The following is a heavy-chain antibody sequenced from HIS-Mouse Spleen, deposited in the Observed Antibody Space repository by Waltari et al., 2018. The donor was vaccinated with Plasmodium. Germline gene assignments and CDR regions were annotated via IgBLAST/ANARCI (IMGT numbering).Heavy chain of an antibody. V-gene: IGHV4-39*07. J-gene: IGHJ4*02. CDR1: AGSLSTSSYF. CDR3: ARDRITGTSYFDY. D-gene: IGHD1-7*01. CDR2: IYYSGST. Sequence: LQLHESGPGLVMPSATLSPTSPFSAGSLSTSSYFWGWIRQPPGKGLEWIGSIYYSGSTYYNPSLKSRVTISVDTSKNQFSLKLSAVTDAETAVYYCARDRITGTSYFDYWGQGTLVTVSS.